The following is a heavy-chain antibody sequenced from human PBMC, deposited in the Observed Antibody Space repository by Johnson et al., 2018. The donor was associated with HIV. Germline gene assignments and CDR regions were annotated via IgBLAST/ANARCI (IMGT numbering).Heavy chain of an antibody. CDR3: VRGGQWGATDAFDV. CDR1: GFIFSSYS. CDR2: ISYDGNSK. V-gene: IGHV3-30*04. J-gene: IGHJ3*01. Sequence: QVQLVESGGGVVQPGRSLRLSCAASGFIFSSYSMHWVRQAPGRGLEWVAVISYDGNSKYYADSVKGRFTISTDNAKNSLYLQMNSLRPEDTAVYYCVRGGQWGATDAFDVWGQGTMVTVSS. D-gene: IGHD6-19*01.